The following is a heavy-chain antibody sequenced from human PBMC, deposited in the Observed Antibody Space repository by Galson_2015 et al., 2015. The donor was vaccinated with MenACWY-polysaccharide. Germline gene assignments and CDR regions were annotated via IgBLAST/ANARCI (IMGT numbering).Heavy chain of an antibody. D-gene: IGHD3/OR15-3a*01. CDR2: IRSKAYGGTP. V-gene: IGHV3-49*03. Sequence: SLRLSCAASGFNFGDYGMIWIRQAPGKGLEWISLIRSKAYGGTPESAASVKVRFTMSRDDSKRIGYLQMNSLNTEDSAVYYCASGHFGMDVCGQGTTVTVSS. CDR1: GFNFGDYG. CDR3: ASGHFGMDV. J-gene: IGHJ6*02.